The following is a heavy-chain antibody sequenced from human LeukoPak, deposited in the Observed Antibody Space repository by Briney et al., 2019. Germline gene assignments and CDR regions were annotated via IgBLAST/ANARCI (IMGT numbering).Heavy chain of an antibody. CDR3: AREGARSYSGYADY. Sequence: GGSLRLSCAASGFTFSSYWMSWVRQAPGKGLEWVANIKQDGSEKYYVGSVKGRFTISRDNAKNSLYLQMNSLRAEDTAVYYCAREGARSYSGYADYWGQGTLVTVSS. V-gene: IGHV3-7*01. CDR1: GFTFSSYW. D-gene: IGHD5-12*01. J-gene: IGHJ4*02. CDR2: IKQDGSEK.